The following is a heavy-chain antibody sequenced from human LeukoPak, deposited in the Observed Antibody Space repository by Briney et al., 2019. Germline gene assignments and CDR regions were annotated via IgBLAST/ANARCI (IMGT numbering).Heavy chain of an antibody. CDR2: ISGSGGST. V-gene: IGHV3-23*01. J-gene: IGHJ4*02. Sequence: GGSLRLSCAASGFTFSSDAMSGVRQAPGKGLEWVSAISGSGGSTYYADSVKGRFTISRDNSKNTLYLQMNSLRAEDTAVYYCAKRYDSSGYYKYYFDYWGQGTLVTVSS. D-gene: IGHD3-22*01. CDR1: GFTFSSDA. CDR3: AKRYDSSGYYKYYFDY.